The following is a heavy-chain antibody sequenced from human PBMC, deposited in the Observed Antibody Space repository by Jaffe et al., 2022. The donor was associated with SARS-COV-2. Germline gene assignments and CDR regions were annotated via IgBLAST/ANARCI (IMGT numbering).Heavy chain of an antibody. CDR2: ISYHGTNK. D-gene: IGHD3-9*01. J-gene: IGHJ4*02. Sequence: QVQLVESGGGMVQPGRSLRLSCAASGFIFSSYGMHWVRQAPGRGLEWVAVISYHGTNKYYADSVKGRFTISRDNSMNTLYLQMNSLRAEDTAVYYCAKDYYDTLTGYYGPEYWGQGTLVTVSS. V-gene: IGHV3-30*18. CDR3: AKDYYDTLTGYYGPEY. CDR1: GFIFSSYG.